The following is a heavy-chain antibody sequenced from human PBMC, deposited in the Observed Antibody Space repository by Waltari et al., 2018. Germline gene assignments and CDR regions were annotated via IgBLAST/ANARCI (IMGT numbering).Heavy chain of an antibody. D-gene: IGHD3-10*01. CDR3: TAGPTRIGNSYAYFDY. J-gene: IGHJ4*02. CDR2: IRNKVDRYTT. CDR1: GAPFSAYF. Sequence: EVQLVDSGGALVQPGGSLRLSCTASGAPFSAYFLNWVRQTPGNGVEWVSRIRNKVDRYTTEYAASVKGRFTISRDDSKNSVYLQMNGLKTEDTGMYYCTAGPTRIGNSYAYFDYWGQGTLVTVTS. V-gene: IGHV3-72*01.